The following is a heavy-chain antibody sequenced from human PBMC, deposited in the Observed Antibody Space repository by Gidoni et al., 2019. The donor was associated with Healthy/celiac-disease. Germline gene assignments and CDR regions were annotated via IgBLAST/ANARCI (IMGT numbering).Heavy chain of an antibody. CDR1: GFSPRTSGMC. V-gene: IGHV2-70*15. CDR2: IDWDDDK. Sequence: QVTLRESGPALVKPTQTLTLTCTFPGFSPRTSGMCVSWIRQPPGKALEWLARIDWDDDKYYSTSLKTRLTISKDTSKNQVVLTMTNMDPVDTATYYCARIVAAAGTWTDYYGMDVWGQGTTVTVSS. D-gene: IGHD6-13*01. J-gene: IGHJ6*02. CDR3: ARIVAAAGTWTDYYGMDV.